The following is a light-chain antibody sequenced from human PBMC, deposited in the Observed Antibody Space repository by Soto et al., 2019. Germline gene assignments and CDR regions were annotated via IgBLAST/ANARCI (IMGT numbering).Light chain of an antibody. CDR2: GAS. V-gene: IGKV3-15*01. J-gene: IGKJ4*01. CDR3: QQYDDWPPIT. Sequence: EIVLTQSPATLSVSPGETVALSCRASQSVGTGLAWYQQKPGQAPRLLISGASTRATGVPARFSGSGSGTEFTLTINSLLSEDLATYYCQQYDDWPPITFGGGTKVDIK. CDR1: QSVGTG.